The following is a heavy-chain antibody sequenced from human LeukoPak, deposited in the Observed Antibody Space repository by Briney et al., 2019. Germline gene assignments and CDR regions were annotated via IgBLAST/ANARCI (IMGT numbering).Heavy chain of an antibody. Sequence: GASVKVSCKASGYTFTGYYMHWVRQAPGQGLEWMGWINPNSGGTNYAQTFQGRVTMTEDTSIDTAYMELSSLRSEDTAVYYCVPGFTTMAVDYFDYWGQGTLVTVSP. J-gene: IGHJ4*02. CDR3: VPGFTTMAVDYFDY. CDR2: INPNSGGT. V-gene: IGHV1-2*02. CDR1: GYTFTGYY. D-gene: IGHD5-18*01.